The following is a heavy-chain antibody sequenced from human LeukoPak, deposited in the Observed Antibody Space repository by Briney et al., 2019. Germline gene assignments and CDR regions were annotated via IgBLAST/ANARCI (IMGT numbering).Heavy chain of an antibody. V-gene: IGHV3-7*03. CDR1: GLTFSSSA. CDR3: TRTVNSASDF. J-gene: IGHJ4*02. CDR2: INQNGGVK. D-gene: IGHD4-23*01. Sequence: GGSLRLSCAASGLTFSSSAMSWVRQAPGKGLEWVATINQNGGVKYYVDSVKGRFTISRDNAKTSLFLQMNSLRIDDTAMYYCTRTVNSASDFWGQGTLVTVSS.